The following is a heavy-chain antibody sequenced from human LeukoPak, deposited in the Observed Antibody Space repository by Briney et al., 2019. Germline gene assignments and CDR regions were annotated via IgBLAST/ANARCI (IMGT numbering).Heavy chain of an antibody. Sequence: GGSLRLSCAASGFTFSSYAMSWVRQAPGKGLEWVSAISGSGGSTYYADSVKGRFTIPRDNSKNTLYLQMNSLRAEDTAVYYCAKAPVSSDYYDSSGYRWGQGTLVTVSS. J-gene: IGHJ5*02. CDR1: GFTFSSYA. CDR2: ISGSGGST. D-gene: IGHD3-22*01. CDR3: AKAPVSSDYYDSSGYR. V-gene: IGHV3-23*01.